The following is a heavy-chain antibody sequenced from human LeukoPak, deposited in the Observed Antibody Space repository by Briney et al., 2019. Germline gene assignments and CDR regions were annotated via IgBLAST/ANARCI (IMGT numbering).Heavy chain of an antibody. D-gene: IGHD3-10*01. J-gene: IGHJ4*02. CDR1: GFTFSSYA. CDR3: AMPMVRGVAKKDY. V-gene: IGHV3-23*01. CDR2: ISGSGGST. Sequence: PGGSLRLSCAASGFTFSSYAVSWVRQAPGKGLEWVSAISGSGGSTYYADSVKGRFTISRDNSKNTLYLQMNSLRAEDTAVYYCAMPMVRGVAKKDYWGQGTLVTVSS.